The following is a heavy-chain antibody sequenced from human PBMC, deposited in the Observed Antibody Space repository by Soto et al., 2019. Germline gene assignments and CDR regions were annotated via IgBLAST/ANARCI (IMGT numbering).Heavy chain of an antibody. CDR3: AKSTIAVALDY. J-gene: IGHJ4*02. CDR2: ISYDGSNK. CDR1: GFTFSSYG. D-gene: IGHD6-19*01. V-gene: IGHV3-30*18. Sequence: QVQLVESGGGVVQPGRSLRLSCAASGFTFSSYGMHWVRQAPGKGLEWVAVISYDGSNKYYADSVKGRFTISRDNSKNTLYLQMNSLRAEDTAVYYCAKSTIAVALDYWGQGTLVTVS.